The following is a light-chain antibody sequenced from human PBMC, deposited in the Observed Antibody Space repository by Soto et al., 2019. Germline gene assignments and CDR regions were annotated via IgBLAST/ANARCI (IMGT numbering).Light chain of an antibody. CDR1: HSLLHSNGYNY. V-gene: IGKV2-28*01. J-gene: IGKJ5*01. CDR3: MQALQTPIT. Sequence: DIVMTQSPLSLPFTPGEPASISCRSSHSLLHSNGYNYLDWYLQKPGQSPQLLIYLGSNRASGVPDRFSGSGSGTDFTLKISRVEAEDVGVYYCMQALQTPITFGQGTRLEIK. CDR2: LGS.